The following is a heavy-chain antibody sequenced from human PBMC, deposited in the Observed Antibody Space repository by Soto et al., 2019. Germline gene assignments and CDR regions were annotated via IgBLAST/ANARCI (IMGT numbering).Heavy chain of an antibody. Sequence: PVGSLRLSCAASGFTFSSYGIHWVRQAPGKGLEWVADILFDGSNEYYAHSVKGRFTISRDNSKSTVYLQMNSLRAEDTAVYYCARDQFGGVSADYWGQGTLVTVSS. D-gene: IGHD3-16*01. CDR3: ARDQFGGVSADY. CDR1: GFTFSSYG. V-gene: IGHV3-33*05. CDR2: ILFDGSNE. J-gene: IGHJ4*02.